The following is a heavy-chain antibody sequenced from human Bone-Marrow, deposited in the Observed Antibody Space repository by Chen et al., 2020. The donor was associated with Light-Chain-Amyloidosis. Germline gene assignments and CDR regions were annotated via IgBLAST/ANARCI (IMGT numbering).Heavy chain of an antibody. Sequence: EVNLVEAGGGLVKPGGSLRLPCAASGVTFSGAWMSWVRQAPGKGLEWLGRIKSDADGGTTDYAAPVQGRFSISRDDSKKTLYLQMSSLKIEDTAMYYCTTDGRTDYWGQGTLVTVSS. CDR2: IKSDADGGTT. CDR3: TTDGRTDY. J-gene: IGHJ4*02. CDR1: GVTFSGAW. V-gene: IGHV3-15*01.